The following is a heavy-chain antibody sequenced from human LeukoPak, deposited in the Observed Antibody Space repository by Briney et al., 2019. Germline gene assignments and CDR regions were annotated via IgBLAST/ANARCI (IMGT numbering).Heavy chain of an antibody. CDR1: GFTFSSYA. Sequence: GGSLRLSCAASGFTFSSYAMHWVRQAPGKGLEWVAVISYDGSNKYYADSVRGRFTISRDNSKNTLYLQMNSLRAEDTAVCCCAREAYDYVWGSYGFDYWGQGTLVTVSS. J-gene: IGHJ4*02. V-gene: IGHV3-30-3*01. CDR2: ISYDGSNK. CDR3: AREAYDYVWGSYGFDY. D-gene: IGHD3-16*01.